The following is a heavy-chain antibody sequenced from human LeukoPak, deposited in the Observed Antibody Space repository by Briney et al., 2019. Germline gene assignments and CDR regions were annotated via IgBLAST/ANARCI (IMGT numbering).Heavy chain of an antibody. CDR2: ISDSGGNT. D-gene: IGHD1-26*01. CDR1: GFTFSSYA. J-gene: IGHJ4*02. CDR3: AKDAGRSDVDYFDY. Sequence: GGSLRLSCAASGFTFSSYAMSWVRQVPGKGLEWVSAISDSGGNTYYADFVRGRFTISRDNSKNTLYLQMNSLRAEDTAMYFCAKDAGRSDVDYFDYWGQGTLVTVSS. V-gene: IGHV3-23*01.